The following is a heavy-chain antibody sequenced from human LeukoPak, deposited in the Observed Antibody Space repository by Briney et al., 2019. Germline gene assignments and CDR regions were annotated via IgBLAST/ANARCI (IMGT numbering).Heavy chain of an antibody. Sequence: PSETLSLACTVSGGSVSSSRYYWGWVRQPPGKGLEWVSAISGSGGSTYYADSVKGRFTISRDNSKNTLYLQMNSLRAEDTAVYYCAKDCCEGELVFGYWGQGTLVTVSS. CDR2: ISGSGGST. CDR3: AKDCCEGELVFGY. CDR1: GGSVSSSRYY. J-gene: IGHJ4*02. V-gene: IGHV3-23*01. D-gene: IGHD1-26*01.